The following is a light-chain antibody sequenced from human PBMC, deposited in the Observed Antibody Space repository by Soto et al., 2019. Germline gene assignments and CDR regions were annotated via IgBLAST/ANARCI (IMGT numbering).Light chain of an antibody. V-gene: IGKV1-5*03. Sequence: DIQMTQSPSTLSASVGDRVTITCRASQSFGRWLAWYQQKPGKAPELLIYKTSTLERGVPSRFSGSGSGTEFKLTISSLQPDDFATYYCQEYKTGPGYNFGQGTRLEIK. CDR2: KTS. CDR3: QEYKTGPGYN. J-gene: IGKJ2*01. CDR1: QSFGRW.